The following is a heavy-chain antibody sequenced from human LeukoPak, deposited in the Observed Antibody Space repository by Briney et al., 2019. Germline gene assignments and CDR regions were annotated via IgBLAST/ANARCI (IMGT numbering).Heavy chain of an antibody. CDR2: IIPFFGTA. V-gene: IGHV1-69*05. CDR1: GGTFSDYR. J-gene: IGHJ4*02. CDR3: ARSDEYASEYYLDY. Sequence: ASVKVSCKASGGTFSDYRINWVRQAPGQGLEWMGGIIPFFGTANYTQKFQGRVTMTRDTSITTVYMEVSGLTFDDTAVYYCARSDEYASEYYLDYWGQGSLVTVSS. D-gene: IGHD2-2*01.